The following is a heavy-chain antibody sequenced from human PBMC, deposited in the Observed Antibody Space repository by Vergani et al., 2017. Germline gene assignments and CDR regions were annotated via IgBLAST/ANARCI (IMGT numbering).Heavy chain of an antibody. D-gene: IGHD2-21*01. CDR2: IRSKAYGGTT. V-gene: IGHV3-49*03. Sequence: EVQLVESGGGLVQPGRSLRLSCTASGFTFGDYAMSWFRQAPGKGLEWVGFIRSKAYGGTTEYAASVKGRFTISRDDSKSIAYLQMNSLKTEDTAVYYCTRDLLWWLHAPFDYWGQGTLVTVSS. CDR1: GFTFGDYA. CDR3: TRDLLWWLHAPFDY. J-gene: IGHJ4*02.